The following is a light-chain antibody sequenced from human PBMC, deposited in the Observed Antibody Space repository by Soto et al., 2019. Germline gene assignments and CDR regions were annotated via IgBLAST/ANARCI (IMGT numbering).Light chain of an antibody. Sequence: ATHVTQSASALSDTLRDRVTITCRSSLYIRNDLAFYQQCPGPAPHHLLFAAFTLPSGVPSRSSGGGSGTHFTLTISGLQPDDFATYYCLQYYNFSWTFGQGTKVDIK. CDR2: AAF. CDR3: LQYYNFSWT. V-gene: IGKV1-6*01. J-gene: IGKJ1*01. CDR1: LYIRND.